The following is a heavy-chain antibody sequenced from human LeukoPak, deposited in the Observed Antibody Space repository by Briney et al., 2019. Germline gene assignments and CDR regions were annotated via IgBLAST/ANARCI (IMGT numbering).Heavy chain of an antibody. D-gene: IGHD6-13*01. Sequence: ASVKVPCKASGYTFTSYGISWVRQAPGQGLEWMGWISAYNGNTNYAQKLQGRVTMTTDTSTSTAYIELRSLRSDDTAVYYCARTGGIAAADAMYYWGQGTLVTVSS. J-gene: IGHJ4*02. CDR2: ISAYNGNT. CDR3: ARTGGIAAADAMYY. V-gene: IGHV1-18*01. CDR1: GYTFTSYG.